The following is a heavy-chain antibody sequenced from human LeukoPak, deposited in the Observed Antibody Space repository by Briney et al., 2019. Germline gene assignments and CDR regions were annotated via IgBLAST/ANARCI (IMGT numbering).Heavy chain of an antibody. Sequence: ASVKVSCKASGYTFTSYDINWVRQATGQGPERMGWMNPNSGNTGYAQKFQGRVTMTRNTSISTAYMELSNVRSEDTAMYYCAINLPANRRFQHWGQGTLVTVSS. CDR1: GYTFTSYD. CDR3: AINLPANRRFQH. J-gene: IGHJ1*01. V-gene: IGHV1-8*01. D-gene: IGHD1-14*01. CDR2: MNPNSGNT.